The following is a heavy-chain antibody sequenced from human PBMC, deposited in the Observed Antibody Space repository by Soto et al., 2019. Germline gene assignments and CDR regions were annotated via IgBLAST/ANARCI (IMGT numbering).Heavy chain of an antibody. CDR2: IIPILGIA. V-gene: IGHV1-69*08. CDR1: GGTFSSYT. D-gene: IGHD6-25*01. CDR3: ARDRRLAAHWYCDL. Sequence: QVQLVQSGAEVKKPGSSVKVSCKASGGTFSSYTISWVRQAPGQGLEWMGRIIPILGIANYAQKFQGRVTITADKSTSTAYMELSSLRSEDTAVYYCARDRRLAAHWYCDLWGRGTLVTVSS. J-gene: IGHJ2*01.